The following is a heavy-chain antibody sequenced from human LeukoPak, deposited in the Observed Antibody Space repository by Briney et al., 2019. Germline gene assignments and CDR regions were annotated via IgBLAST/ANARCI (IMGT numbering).Heavy chain of an antibody. Sequence: PSETLSLTCSVSGGSISSYYWSWIRQPAGKGLEWVGRIHTSGTTNYNPSLKSRLIMSVDTSKNQFSLKLTPVTAADTALYYCARSEPRNTWSHFDSWGQGTLVTVSS. CDR2: IHTSGTT. V-gene: IGHV4-4*07. CDR1: GGSISSYY. D-gene: IGHD1/OR15-1a*01. J-gene: IGHJ4*02. CDR3: ARSEPRNTWSHFDS.